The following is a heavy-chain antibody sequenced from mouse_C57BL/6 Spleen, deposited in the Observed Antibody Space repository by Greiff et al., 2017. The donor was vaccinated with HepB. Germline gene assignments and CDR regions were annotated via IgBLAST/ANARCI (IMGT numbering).Heavy chain of an antibody. D-gene: IGHD2-5*01. CDR2: INPNNGGT. J-gene: IGHJ3*01. Sequence: EVQLQQSGPELVKPGASVKIPCKASGYTFTDYNMDWVKQSHGKSLEWIGDINPNNGGTIYNQKFKGKDTLTVDKSSSTAYMELRSLTSEDTAVYDCARGGYSNYLRKVFAYWGQGTLVTVSA. V-gene: IGHV1-18*01. CDR1: GYTFTDYN. CDR3: ARGGYSNYLRKVFAY.